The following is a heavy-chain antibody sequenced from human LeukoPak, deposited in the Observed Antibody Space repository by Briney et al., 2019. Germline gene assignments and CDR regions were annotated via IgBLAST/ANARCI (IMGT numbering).Heavy chain of an antibody. CDR2: ISSSSSYI. Sequence: GGSLRLSCAASGFTFRSYSMNWVRQAPGKGLEWVSSISSSSSYIYYADSVKGRFTISRDNAKNSLYLQMNSLRAEDKAVYYCAKETSIAVAGTKSRYFDYWGQGTLVTVSS. CDR1: GFTFRSYS. D-gene: IGHD6-19*01. V-gene: IGHV3-21*04. CDR3: AKETSIAVAGTKSRYFDY. J-gene: IGHJ4*02.